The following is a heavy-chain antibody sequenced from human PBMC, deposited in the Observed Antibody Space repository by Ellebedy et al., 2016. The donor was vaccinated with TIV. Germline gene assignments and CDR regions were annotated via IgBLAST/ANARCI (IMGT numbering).Heavy chain of an antibody. CDR2: GYT. CDR3: AKGRFPFGDKSKRIYSFQY. CDR1: GFIVSTNH. Sequence: GESLKISCTASGFIVSTNHMSWVRPAPGKGLEWVGGYTNYADSVKGRFTISTHNSRNTLYLQMTNLRTEDTAVYYWAKGRFPFGDKSKRIYSFQYWGQGTLVTVSS. J-gene: IGHJ4*02. V-gene: IGHV3-53*04. D-gene: IGHD2/OR15-2a*01.